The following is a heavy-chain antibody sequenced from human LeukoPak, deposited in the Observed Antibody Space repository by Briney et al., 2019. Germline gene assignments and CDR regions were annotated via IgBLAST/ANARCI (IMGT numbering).Heavy chain of an antibody. CDR1: GFTFSSYW. J-gene: IGHJ4*02. CDR2: INGPGDNP. CDR3: AKVSVCYGCYLDF. V-gene: IGHV3-23*01. Sequence: GGSLRLSCAASGFTFSSYWMHWVRQAPGKGRVWVSTINGPGDNPYYAETVKGRFTISRDNSKNTLYLQMHSLRAEDTAIYYCAKVSVCYGCYLDFWGQGTLVTVS. D-gene: IGHD3-16*01.